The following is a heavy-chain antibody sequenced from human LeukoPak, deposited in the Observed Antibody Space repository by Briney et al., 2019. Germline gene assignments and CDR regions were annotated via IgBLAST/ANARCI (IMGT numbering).Heavy chain of an antibody. V-gene: IGHV3-23*01. CDR3: AKDPFSAARYNWFDP. D-gene: IGHD6-13*01. Sequence: TGGSLRLSCAASGFTFSSYAMSWVRQAPGKGLEWVSAISGSGGSTYYADSVKGRFTISGDNSKNTLYLQMNSLRAEDTAVYYCAKDPFSAARYNWFDPWGQGTLVTVSS. CDR2: ISGSGGST. J-gene: IGHJ5*02. CDR1: GFTFSSYA.